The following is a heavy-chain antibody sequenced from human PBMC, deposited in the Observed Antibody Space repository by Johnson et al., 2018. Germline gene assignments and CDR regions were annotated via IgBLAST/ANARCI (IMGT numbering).Heavy chain of an antibody. CDR2: ISGSGATT. D-gene: IGHD3-10*01. CDR1: GFSFSRYA. J-gene: IGHJ6*02. V-gene: IGHV3-23*04. CDR3: AKALVRGVILVRTPYGMDV. Sequence: EVQLVQSGGSLVQPGGSLRLSCVASGFSFSRYAMNWVRQAPGKGLEWVSDISGSGATTNYADSVKGRFTFSRDNSKNTLYLQMNSLRDEDTALYYCAKALVRGVILVRTPYGMDVWGQGTTVTVSS.